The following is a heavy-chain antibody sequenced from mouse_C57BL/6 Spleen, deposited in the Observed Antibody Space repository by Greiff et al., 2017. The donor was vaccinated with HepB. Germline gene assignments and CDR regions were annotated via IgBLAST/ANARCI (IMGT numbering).Heavy chain of an antibody. D-gene: IGHD1-1*01. Sequence: VQGVESGAELARPGASVKLSCKASGYTFTSYGISWVKQRTGQGLEWIGEIYPRSGNTYYNEKFKGKATLTADKSSSTAYMELRSLTSEDSAVYFCARGDYGSSLYYAMDYWGQGTSVTVSS. CDR1: GYTFTSYG. CDR3: ARGDYGSSLYYAMDY. J-gene: IGHJ4*01. CDR2: IYPRSGNT. V-gene: IGHV1-81*01.